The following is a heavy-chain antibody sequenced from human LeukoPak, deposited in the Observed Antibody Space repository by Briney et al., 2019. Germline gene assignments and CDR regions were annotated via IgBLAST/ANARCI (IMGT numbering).Heavy chain of an antibody. CDR1: GFPFSSYA. V-gene: IGHV3-23*01. J-gene: IGHJ4*02. Sequence: GGSPRLSCAASGFPFSSYAMSWIRKAPGEGLELLSAISPTTGTTFYADSVKGRFTISRDNSENTLFLQMNSLTAEDTAVYYCATKTSNGDRYFDYWGQGALVTVSS. CDR3: ATKTSNGDRYFDY. CDR2: ISPTTGTT. D-gene: IGHD4-17*01.